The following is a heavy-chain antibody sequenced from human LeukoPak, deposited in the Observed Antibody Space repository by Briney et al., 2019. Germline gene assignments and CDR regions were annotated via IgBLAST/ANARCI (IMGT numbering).Heavy chain of an antibody. V-gene: IGHV3-20*04. CDR1: GFTFDEYG. J-gene: IGHJ4*02. D-gene: IGHD3-3*01. CDR3: ARAWSKAHYFDY. Sequence: GGSLRLSCAASGFTFDEYGMSWVREAPGKGLEWVSGINWNGGSTGYADSVKGRFTISRDNAKNSLYLQMNSLRAEDTALYYCARAWSKAHYFDYWGQGTLVTVSS. CDR2: INWNGGST.